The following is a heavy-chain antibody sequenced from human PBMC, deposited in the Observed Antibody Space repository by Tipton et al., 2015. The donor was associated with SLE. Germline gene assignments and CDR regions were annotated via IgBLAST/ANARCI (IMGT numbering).Heavy chain of an antibody. Sequence: LRLFCAVYGGSFSGYYWSWIRQPPGKGLEWIGEINHSGSTNYNPSLKSRVTISVDTSKNQFSLKLSSVTAADTAVYYCARGGRFLEWLTYWGQGTLVTVSS. J-gene: IGHJ4*02. CDR2: INHSGST. D-gene: IGHD3-3*01. CDR3: ARGGRFLEWLTY. V-gene: IGHV4-34*01. CDR1: GGSFSGYY.